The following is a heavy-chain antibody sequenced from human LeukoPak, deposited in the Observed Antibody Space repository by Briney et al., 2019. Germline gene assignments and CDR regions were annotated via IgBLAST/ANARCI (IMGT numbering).Heavy chain of an antibody. CDR1: GGSFSGYY. CDR3: ARHLRCRTSFSAFDY. Sequence: SETLSLTCAVYGGSFSGYYWSWIRQPRGKGLEWIGEINHSENTDYNASLKRRVTISVDTSKNQLPLKLSTVTDADTAVYSCARHLRCRTSFSAFDYWGQGTLVTVSS. V-gene: IGHV4-34*01. D-gene: IGHD3/OR15-3a*01. CDR2: INHSENT. J-gene: IGHJ4*02.